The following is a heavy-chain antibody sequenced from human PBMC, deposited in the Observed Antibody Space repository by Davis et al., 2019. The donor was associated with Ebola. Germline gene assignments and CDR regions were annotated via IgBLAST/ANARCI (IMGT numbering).Heavy chain of an antibody. V-gene: IGHV4-59*01. D-gene: IGHD2-2*01. Sequence: PSETLSLTCTVSGGSISSYYWSWIRQPPGKGLEWIGYIYYSGSTNYNPSLKSRVTISVDTSKNQFSLKLSSVTAADTAVYYCARACGTSSTNYYYYHGMDVWGQGTTVTVSS. CDR3: ARACGTSSTNYYYYHGMDV. CDR1: GGSISSYY. J-gene: IGHJ6*02. CDR2: IYYSGST.